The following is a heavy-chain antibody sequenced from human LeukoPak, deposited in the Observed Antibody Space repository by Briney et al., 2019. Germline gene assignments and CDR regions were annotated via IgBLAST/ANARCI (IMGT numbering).Heavy chain of an antibody. Sequence: GGSLSLSCAASGFTFSSYAMHWVRQAPGKGLEWVAVISYDGSNKYHADSVKGRFTISRDNSKNTLYLQMNSLRAEDTAVYYCARETGSAVGSTDFDYWGQGTLVTVSS. D-gene: IGHD4-17*01. CDR3: ARETGSAVGSTDFDY. CDR2: ISYDGSNK. J-gene: IGHJ4*02. V-gene: IGHV3-30-3*01. CDR1: GFTFSSYA.